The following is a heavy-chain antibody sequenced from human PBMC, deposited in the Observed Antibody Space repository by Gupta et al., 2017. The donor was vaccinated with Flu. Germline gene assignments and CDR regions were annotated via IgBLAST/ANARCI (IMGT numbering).Heavy chain of an antibody. J-gene: IGHJ5*02. CDR3: ARRAADTSSWYWFDP. D-gene: IGHD6-13*01. Sequence: QLQLQESGPGLVKPSETLSLTCTVSGGSISSSTYYWDWIRQPPGKGLEWIGSIYYSGSTYYNPSLKSRVTMSVDTSKNQFSLKLSSVTASDTAVYYCARRAADTSSWYWFDPWGQGTLVTVSS. CDR2: IYYSGST. CDR1: GGSISSSTYY. V-gene: IGHV4-39*01.